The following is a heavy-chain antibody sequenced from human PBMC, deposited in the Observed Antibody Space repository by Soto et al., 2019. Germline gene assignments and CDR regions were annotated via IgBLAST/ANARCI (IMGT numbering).Heavy chain of an antibody. CDR1: GGTFSSYA. Sequence: QVQLVQSGAEVKKPGSSVKVSCKASGGTFSSYAISWVRQAPGQGLEWMGGIIPIFGKANYAQKFQGRVTITADESTSTAYMELSSLRSEDTAEYYCAYSNVVRGVIIQTGWYFDYWGQGTLVTVSS. CDR2: IIPIFGKA. J-gene: IGHJ4*02. V-gene: IGHV1-69*01. CDR3: AYSNVVRGVIIQTGWYFDY. D-gene: IGHD3-10*01.